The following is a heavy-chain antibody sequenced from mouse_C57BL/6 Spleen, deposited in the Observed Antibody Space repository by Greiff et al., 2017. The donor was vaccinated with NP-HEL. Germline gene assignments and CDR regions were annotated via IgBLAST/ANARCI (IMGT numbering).Heavy chain of an antibody. Sequence: EVKLMESGGGLVQSGRSLRLSCATSGFTFSDFYMEWVRQAPGKGLEWIAASRNKANDYTTEYSASVKGRFIVSRDTTQSILYLQMNALRAEDTAIYYCARDGGSGAIDYWGQGTSVTVSS. D-gene: IGHD3-1*01. CDR2: SRNKANDYTT. V-gene: IGHV7-1*01. CDR1: GFTFSDFY. J-gene: IGHJ4*01. CDR3: ARDGGSGAIDY.